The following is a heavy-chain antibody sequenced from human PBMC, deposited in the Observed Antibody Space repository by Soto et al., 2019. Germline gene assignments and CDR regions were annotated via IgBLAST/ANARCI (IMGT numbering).Heavy chain of an antibody. V-gene: IGHV1-69*01. CDR1: GGTFSSYA. CDR3: ARMRGYYDSSGYYPAYFDY. CDR2: IIPIFGTA. D-gene: IGHD3-22*01. J-gene: IGHJ4*02. Sequence: QVQLVQSGAEVKKPGSSVKVSCKASGGTFSSYAISWVRQAPGQGLEWMGGIIPIFGTANYAQKFQGRFTSTADESTSTAYLELSSLRSEDTAVYYCARMRGYYDSSGYYPAYFDYWGQGTLVTVSS.